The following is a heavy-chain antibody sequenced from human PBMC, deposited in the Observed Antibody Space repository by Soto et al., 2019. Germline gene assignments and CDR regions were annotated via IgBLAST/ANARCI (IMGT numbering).Heavy chain of an antibody. J-gene: IGHJ6*03. Sequence: QVQLVQSGAEVKKPGSSVKVSCKASGGTFSSYTISWVRQAPGQGLEWMGRIIPILGIANHAQKFQGRVTITADKSTSTAYMELSSMRSEDTAVYYCAREVVPAAPGYYYYMDVWGKGTTVTVSS. CDR2: IIPILGIA. V-gene: IGHV1-69*08. D-gene: IGHD2-2*01. CDR1: GGTFSSYT. CDR3: AREVVPAAPGYYYYMDV.